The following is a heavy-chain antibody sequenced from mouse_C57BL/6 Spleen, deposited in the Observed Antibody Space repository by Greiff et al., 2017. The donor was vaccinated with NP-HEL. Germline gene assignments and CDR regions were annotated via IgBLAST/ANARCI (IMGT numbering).Heavy chain of an antibody. CDR3: ARGDYDDAMDY. CDR2: INPGSGGT. CDR1: GYAFTNYL. V-gene: IGHV1-54*01. Sequence: QVQLQQSGAELVRPGTSVKVSCKASGYAFTNYLIEWVKQRPGQGLEWIGVINPGSGGTNYNEKFKGKATLTADKSSSTAYMQLRSLTSEDAAVYFCARGDYDDAMDYWGQGTSVTVSS. D-gene: IGHD2-4*01. J-gene: IGHJ4*01.